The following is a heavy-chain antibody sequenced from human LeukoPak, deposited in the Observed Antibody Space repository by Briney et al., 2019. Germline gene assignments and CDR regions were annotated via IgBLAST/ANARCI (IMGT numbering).Heavy chain of an antibody. J-gene: IGHJ6*02. CDR2: INHSGST. D-gene: IGHD2-15*01. Sequence: SETLSLTCVVNGGSLSGDYSRDYWSWIRQPPGKGLEWIGEINHSGSTNYNPSLESRVTISVDTSKNQFSLKLSSVTAADTAVYYCATGYCSGGSCPYYYYGMDVWGQGTTVTVSS. V-gene: IGHV4-34*01. CDR3: ATGYCSGGSCPYYYYGMDV. CDR1: GGSLSGDYSRDY.